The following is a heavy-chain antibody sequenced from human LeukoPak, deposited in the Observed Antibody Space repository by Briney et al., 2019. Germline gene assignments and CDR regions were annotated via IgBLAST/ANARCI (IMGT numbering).Heavy chain of an antibody. J-gene: IGHJ4*02. V-gene: IGHV3-23*01. Sequence: GGTLRLSCAASGFTFSYYGMNWVRQAPGKGLEWVSAISGSGGSTYYADSVKGRFTISRDNSKNTLYLQMNSLRAEDTAVYYCAKFDSIYDFWSGFDYWGQGTLVTVSS. D-gene: IGHD3-3*01. CDR3: AKFDSIYDFWSGFDY. CDR1: GFTFSYYG. CDR2: ISGSGGST.